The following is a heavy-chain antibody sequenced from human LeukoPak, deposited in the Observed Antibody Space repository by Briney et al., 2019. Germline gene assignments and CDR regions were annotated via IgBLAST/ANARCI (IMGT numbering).Heavy chain of an antibody. CDR2: ISSSSSYI. D-gene: IGHD1-26*01. CDR1: GFTFSSYS. J-gene: IGHJ6*03. CDR3: ARILRRPVSGDSFYSMDV. Sequence: GGSLRLSCAASGFTFSSYSMNWARQAPGKGLEWVSSISSSSSYIYYADSVKGRFTISRDNAKNSLYLQMNSLRAEDTAVYYCARILRRPVSGDSFYSMDVWGTGTPVIVSS. V-gene: IGHV3-21*01.